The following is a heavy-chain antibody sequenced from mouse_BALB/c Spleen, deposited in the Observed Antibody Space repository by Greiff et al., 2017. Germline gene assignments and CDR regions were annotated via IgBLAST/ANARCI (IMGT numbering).Heavy chain of an antibody. CDR1: GYSITSDYA. D-gene: IGHD1-3*01. CDR3: ARRGGKGGYYAMDY. CDR2: ISYSGST. J-gene: IGHJ4*01. V-gene: IGHV3-2*02. Sequence: VQLKESGPGLVKPSQSLSLTCTVTGYSITSDYAWNWIRQFPGNKLELMGYISYSGSTSYNPSLKSRISITRDTSKNQFFLQLNSVTTEDTATYYCARRGGKGGYYAMDYWGQGTSVTVSS.